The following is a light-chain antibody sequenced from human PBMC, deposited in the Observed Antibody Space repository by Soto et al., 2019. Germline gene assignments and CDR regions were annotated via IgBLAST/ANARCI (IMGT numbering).Light chain of an antibody. CDR2: GAS. Sequence: IVVSQSPATLSVSKGEGATLSCRASQSVSSKLAWYQQKPGQAPRLLIYGASTRATGIPARFSGSGSGTDFTLTITRLEPEDFAVYYCQQYQSLPFGGGTKVDIK. CDR3: QQYQSLP. CDR1: QSVSSK. V-gene: IGKV3-15*01. J-gene: IGKJ4*01.